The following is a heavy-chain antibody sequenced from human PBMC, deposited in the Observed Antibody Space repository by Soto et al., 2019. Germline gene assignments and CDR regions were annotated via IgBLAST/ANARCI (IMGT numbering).Heavy chain of an antibody. V-gene: IGHV4-31*03. Sequence: QVQLQESGPGLVKPSQTLSLTCTVSGGAISSGGYYWNWIRQHPGKGLEWIGYIYYSGTTYYNPSLQTRVTISGDTAGNQFTLKLSSVTAADTAVYYCARGHLTGWSTLDDWGQGTLVTVSS. D-gene: IGHD2-15*01. J-gene: IGHJ4*02. CDR1: GGAISSGGYY. CDR2: IYYSGTT. CDR3: ARGHLTGWSTLDD.